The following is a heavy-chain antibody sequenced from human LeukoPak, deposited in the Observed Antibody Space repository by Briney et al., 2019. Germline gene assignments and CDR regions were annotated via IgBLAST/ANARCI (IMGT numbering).Heavy chain of an antibody. V-gene: IGHV3-30*18. J-gene: IGHJ4*02. Sequence: PGGSLRLSCAASGFTFSSYGMHWVRQAPGKGPEWVAVISYDGSNKYYGDSVKGRFTIARDNSENTVYMQMDNLRAEDTAVYYCAKDRGGGSCFDFWGQGTLVTVSS. CDR3: AKDRGGGSCFDF. CDR2: ISYDGSNK. D-gene: IGHD2-15*01. CDR1: GFTFSSYG.